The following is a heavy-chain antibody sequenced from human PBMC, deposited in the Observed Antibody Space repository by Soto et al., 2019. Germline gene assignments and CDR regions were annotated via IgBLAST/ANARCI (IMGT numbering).Heavy chain of an antibody. CDR1: GFTFSSYG. J-gene: IGHJ5*02. Sequence: QVQLVESGGVVVQPGRALRLSCAASGFTFSSYGMHWVRQAPGKGLEWVAGIWYDGSNKYYADSVKGRFTISRDNSKNTLYLQMNSLRAEDTAVYYCAREGWFGELLYWFDPWGQGTLVTVSS. D-gene: IGHD3-10*01. CDR2: IWYDGSNK. CDR3: AREGWFGELLYWFDP. V-gene: IGHV3-33*01.